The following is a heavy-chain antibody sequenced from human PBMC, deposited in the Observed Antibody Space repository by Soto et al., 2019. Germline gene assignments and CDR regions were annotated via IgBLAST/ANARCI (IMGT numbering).Heavy chain of an antibody. CDR3: ARSQGSSTSLEIYYYYYYGMAV. CDR1: GGTFGSYA. J-gene: IGHJ6*02. D-gene: IGHD2-2*01. Sequence: QVQLVQSGAEVKKPGSSVKVSCKASGGTFGSYAISWVRQAPGQGLEWMGGIIPIPGTANYAQKFQGRVTIVAAETTSKGYMEVSSLRSEDTAVYYCARSQGSSTSLEIYYYYYYGMAVWGQGTRVTVSS. V-gene: IGHV1-69*01. CDR2: IIPIPGTA.